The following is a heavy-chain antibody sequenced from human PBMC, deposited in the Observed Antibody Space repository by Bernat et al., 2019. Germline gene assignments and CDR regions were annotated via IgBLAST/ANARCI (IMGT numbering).Heavy chain of an antibody. V-gene: IGHV4-4*07. CDR1: GGSISSYY. CDR3: ARGDPLLFGDGVFDY. D-gene: IGHD3-10*01. CDR2: IYTSGST. J-gene: IGHJ4*02. Sequence: QLQLQESGSGLVKPSQTLSLTCAVSGGSISSYYWSWIRQPAGKGLEWIGRIYTSGSTIYNPSLKSRVTMSVDTSKNQFSLKLSSVTAEDTAVYFCARGDPLLFGDGVFDYWGQGALITVSS.